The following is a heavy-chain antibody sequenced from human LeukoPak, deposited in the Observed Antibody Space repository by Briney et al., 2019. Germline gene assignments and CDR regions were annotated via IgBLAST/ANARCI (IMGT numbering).Heavy chain of an antibody. CDR3: ARDPSGSGWSLNN. CDR2: IWYDGSND. V-gene: IGHV3-33*01. D-gene: IGHD6-19*01. J-gene: IGHJ4*02. Sequence: GGSLRLPCTASGFNFGSDAMHWVRQAPGKGLEWVAFIWYDGSNDHYADSVKGRFTISRDNSKNTVCLQMNSLRVEDTAVYYCARDPSGSGWSLNNWGQGTLVTVSS. CDR1: GFNFGSDA.